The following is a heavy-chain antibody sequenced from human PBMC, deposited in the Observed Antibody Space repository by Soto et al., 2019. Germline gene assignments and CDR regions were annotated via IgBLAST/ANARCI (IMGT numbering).Heavy chain of an antibody. CDR3: ARANWGVDCYPIRNLNSSYCYGMDV. V-gene: IGHV3-30-3*01. D-gene: IGHD2-21*02. J-gene: IGHJ6*02. CDR1: GFTFSSYA. CDR2: ISYDGSNK. Sequence: GGSLRLSCAASGFTFSSYAMHWVRQAPGKGLEWVAVISYDGSNKYYADSVKGRFTISRDNSKNTLYLQMNSLRAEDTAVYYCARANWGVDCYPIRNLNSSYCYGMDVWGQGTTVTVSS.